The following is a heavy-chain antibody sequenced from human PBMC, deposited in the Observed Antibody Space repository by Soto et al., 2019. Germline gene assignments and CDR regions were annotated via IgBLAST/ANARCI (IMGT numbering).Heavy chain of an antibody. D-gene: IGHD2-21*02. CDR2: IYHSGST. CDR1: GGSISSGGYS. J-gene: IGHJ6*02. Sequence: QLQLQESGSGLVKPSQTLSLTCAVSGGSISSGGYSWSWIRQPPGKGLEWIGYIYHSGSTYYNPSLKSRVTISVDRSKNQFSLKLSSVTAADTAVYHCARATPLAYCGGDCYSGGMDVWGQGTTVTVSS. V-gene: IGHV4-30-2*01. CDR3: ARATPLAYCGGDCYSGGMDV.